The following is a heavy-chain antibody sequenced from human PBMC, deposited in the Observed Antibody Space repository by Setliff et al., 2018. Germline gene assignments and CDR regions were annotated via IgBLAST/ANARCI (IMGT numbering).Heavy chain of an antibody. V-gene: IGHV1-69*05. D-gene: IGHD5-18*01. CDR3: AREGVDTRSSTDYRYYTDV. CDR2: TIPIFGTT. J-gene: IGHJ6*03. CDR1: GGTFSSYG. Sequence: SVKVSCKASGGTFSSYGISWVRQAPGQGLEWMGGTIPIFGTTNYAQKFQGRVTIITDESTSTAYMELSSLTSADTAVYYCAREGVDTRSSTDYRYYTDVWGKGTTVTVSS.